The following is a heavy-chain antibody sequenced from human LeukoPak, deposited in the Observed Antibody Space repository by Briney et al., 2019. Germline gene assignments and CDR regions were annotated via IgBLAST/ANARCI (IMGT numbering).Heavy chain of an antibody. CDR2: ISSSSSSYI. CDR3: ARDIGGQWLVHGDY. D-gene: IGHD6-19*01. Sequence: PGGSLRLSCAASGFTFSSYSMNWVRQAPGKGLEWVSSISSSSSSYIYYADSVKGRFTISRDNAKNSLYLQMNSLRAEDTAVYYCARDIGGQWLVHGDYWGQGTLVTVSS. J-gene: IGHJ4*02. CDR1: GFTFSSYS. V-gene: IGHV3-21*01.